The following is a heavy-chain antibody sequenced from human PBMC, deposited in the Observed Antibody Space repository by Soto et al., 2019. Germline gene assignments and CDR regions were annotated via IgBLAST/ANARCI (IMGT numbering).Heavy chain of an antibody. CDR3: ARILRQGPHMDA. V-gene: IGHV1-2*02. J-gene: IGHJ6*02. CDR1: GYTFTGYY. Sequence: ASVQVSCKASGYTFTGYYMHWVRQAPGQGLEWMGCINPNSGGTNYAQKFQGRVTMTRDTSISTAYMELSRLRSDDTAVYYCARILRQGPHMDAWGQGTTVTVSS. CDR2: INPNSGGT.